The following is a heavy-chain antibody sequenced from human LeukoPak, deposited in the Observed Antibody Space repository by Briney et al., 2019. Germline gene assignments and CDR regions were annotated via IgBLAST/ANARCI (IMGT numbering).Heavy chain of an antibody. D-gene: IGHD4-23*01. J-gene: IGHJ4*02. CDR3: ARLYGANVGYLDY. CDR2: ISVSSTT. V-gene: IGHV3-23*01. Sequence: GGSLRLSCAAAGFTFSSNALSWVRQAPGEGLDWVSSISVSSTTYYLDSVKGRFTISRDNSKNALYLQMDSLRAEDTAVYYCARLYGANVGYLDYWGQGTLVTVSS. CDR1: GFTFSSNA.